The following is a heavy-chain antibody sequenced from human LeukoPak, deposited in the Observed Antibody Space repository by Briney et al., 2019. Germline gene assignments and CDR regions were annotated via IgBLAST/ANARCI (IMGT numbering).Heavy chain of an antibody. CDR1: GYTFSDYY. V-gene: IGHV1-2*02. D-gene: IGHD3-16*02. Sequence: ASVKVSCKASGYTFSDYYMHWMRQAPGQGLEWMGWINPNNGGTNYALQFQGRVTLTRDTSISTAYMELSGLRSDDTAVYYCARIMITFGGVIAFDYWGQGTLVTVSS. CDR2: INPNNGGT. J-gene: IGHJ4*02. CDR3: ARIMITFGGVIAFDY.